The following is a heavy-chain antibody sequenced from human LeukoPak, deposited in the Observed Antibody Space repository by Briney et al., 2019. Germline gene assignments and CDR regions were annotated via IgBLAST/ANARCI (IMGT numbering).Heavy chain of an antibody. CDR2: INPNSGGT. CDR3: ARDQIVIGFDYYYGMDV. V-gene: IGHV1-2*02. Sequence: ASVKVSCEASGYTFTGYYMHWVRQAPGQGLEWMGWINPNSGGTNYAQKFQGRVTMTRDTSISTAYMELSRLRSDDTAVYYCARDQIVIGFDYYYGMDVWGQGTTVTVSS. CDR1: GYTFTGYY. D-gene: IGHD2/OR15-2a*01. J-gene: IGHJ6*02.